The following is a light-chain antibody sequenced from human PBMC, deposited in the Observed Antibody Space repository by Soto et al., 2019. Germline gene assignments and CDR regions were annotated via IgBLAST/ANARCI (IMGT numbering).Light chain of an antibody. V-gene: IGLV2-14*03. J-gene: IGLJ1*01. CDR3: SSYTTRSTRV. Sequence: QSALTQPASVSGSPGQSITISCTGTSSDVGAYDYVSWYQQHPDKAPKLMIYEVSYRPSGVSNRFSGSKSVNTATLTISGLQAEDEADYYCSSYTTRSTRVFGTGTKVTVL. CDR2: EVS. CDR1: SSDVGAYDY.